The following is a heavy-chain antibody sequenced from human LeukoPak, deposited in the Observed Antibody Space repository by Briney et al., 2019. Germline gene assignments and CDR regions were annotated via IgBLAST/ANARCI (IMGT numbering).Heavy chain of an antibody. V-gene: IGHV1-69*13. CDR2: IIPSFGTA. Sequence: SVKVSCKASGYTFTGYYMHWVRQAPGHGLEWMGGIIPSFGTANYPQKFQGTVTITADESTSTAYMELSSLRSEDTAVYYCTRDPSITIFSSDAFDIWGQGTMVTVSS. J-gene: IGHJ3*02. D-gene: IGHD3-9*01. CDR1: GYTFTGYY. CDR3: TRDPSITIFSSDAFDI.